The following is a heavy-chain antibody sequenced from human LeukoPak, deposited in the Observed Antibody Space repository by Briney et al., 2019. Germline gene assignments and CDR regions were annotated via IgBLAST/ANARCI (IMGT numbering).Heavy chain of an antibody. Sequence: GASVKVSCKVSGYSLSELSMHWVRQAPGKGLEWMGGFDPEDGKAIFAQKFQGRVTMTRNTSISTAYMELSSLRSEDTAVYYCARALAWGGSSYSYYYMDVWDKGTTVTVSS. CDR2: FDPEDGKA. V-gene: IGHV1-24*01. CDR1: GYSLSELS. D-gene: IGHD1-26*01. J-gene: IGHJ6*03. CDR3: ARALAWGGSSYSYYYMDV.